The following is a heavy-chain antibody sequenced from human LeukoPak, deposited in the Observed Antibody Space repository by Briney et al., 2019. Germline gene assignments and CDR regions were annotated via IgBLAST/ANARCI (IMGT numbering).Heavy chain of an antibody. CDR1: GGSFSGYY. CDR3: ARYRGNPYYYDSSGYYSDY. Sequence: SETLSLTCAVYGGSFSGYYWSWIRQPPGKGLEWIGEINHSGSTNYNPSLKSRVTISVDTSKNQFPLKLSSVTAADTAVYYCARYRGNPYYYDSSGYYSDYWGQGTLVTVSS. V-gene: IGHV4-34*09. J-gene: IGHJ4*02. CDR2: INHSGST. D-gene: IGHD3-22*01.